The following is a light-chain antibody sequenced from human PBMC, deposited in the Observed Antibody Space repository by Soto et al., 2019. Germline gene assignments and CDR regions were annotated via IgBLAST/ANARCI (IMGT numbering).Light chain of an antibody. CDR1: SSDVGGYNY. Sequence: QSALTQPASVSGSPGQSVTISCTGTSSDVGGYNYVSWYQQHPGKDPKYMIYEVSNRPSGVSNRFSGSKSGNTASLTISGLLADDEADYYCSSYTRSSTHWVFGGGTKVTVL. CDR3: SSYTRSSTHWV. J-gene: IGLJ3*02. CDR2: EVS. V-gene: IGLV2-14*01.